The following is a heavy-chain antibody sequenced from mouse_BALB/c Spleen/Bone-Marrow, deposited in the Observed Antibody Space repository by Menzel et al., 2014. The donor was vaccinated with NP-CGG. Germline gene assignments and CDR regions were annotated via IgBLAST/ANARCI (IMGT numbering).Heavy chain of an antibody. CDR2: ISYDGSN. CDR3: ARLRGYFAMDY. CDR1: GYSITSGYY. J-gene: IGHJ4*01. D-gene: IGHD1-1*01. Sequence: EVKLMESGPGLVKPSQSLSLTCSVTGYSITSGYYWNWIRQFPGNKLEWMGYISYDGSNDYIPSLKNRISITRDTSKNQFFLKLNSVTAEDAGTYYCARLRGYFAMDYWGQGTSVTVSS. V-gene: IGHV3-6*02.